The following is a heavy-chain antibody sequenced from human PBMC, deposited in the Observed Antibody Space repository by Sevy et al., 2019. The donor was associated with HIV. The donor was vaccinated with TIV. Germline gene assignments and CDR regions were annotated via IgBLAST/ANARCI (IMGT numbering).Heavy chain of an antibody. CDR3: ARRAVNWDYFEY. CDR1: GFTFSDYY. D-gene: IGHD3-16*01. Sequence: GESLKISCTASGFTFSDYYMSWIRQAPGKGLEWVSYISGLSNYINYENSVQGRFSISRDNVKDSLYLQMNSLRADDTAVYFCARRAVNWDYFEYWGQGTLVTVSS. CDR2: ISGLSNYI. J-gene: IGHJ4*02. V-gene: IGHV3-11*06.